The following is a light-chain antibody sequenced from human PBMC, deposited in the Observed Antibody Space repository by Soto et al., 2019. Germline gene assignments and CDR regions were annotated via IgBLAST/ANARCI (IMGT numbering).Light chain of an antibody. CDR1: QTISSW. J-gene: IGKJ1*01. CDR3: QHYNSYSEA. Sequence: DLQMPQSPSSLSASVGDRVPITCRASQTISSWLAWYQQKPGKAPKLLIYKASTLKSGVPSRFSGSGSGTEFTLTISSLQPDDFATYYCQHYNSYSEAFGQGTKVDI. CDR2: KAS. V-gene: IGKV1-5*03.